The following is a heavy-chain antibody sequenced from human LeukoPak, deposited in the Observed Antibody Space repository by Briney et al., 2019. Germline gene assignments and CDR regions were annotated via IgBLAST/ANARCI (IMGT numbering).Heavy chain of an antibody. D-gene: IGHD5-18*01. V-gene: IGHV3-23*01. Sequence: GGSLRLSCAASGFTFSSYAMSWVRQAPGKGLEWVSAISGSGGSTYYADSVKGRFTISRDNSKNKLYLQMNSLRAEDTAVYYCAKAGSYSYGYFDYWGQGTLVTVSS. CDR2: ISGSGGST. CDR3: AKAGSYSYGYFDY. CDR1: GFTFSSYA. J-gene: IGHJ4*02.